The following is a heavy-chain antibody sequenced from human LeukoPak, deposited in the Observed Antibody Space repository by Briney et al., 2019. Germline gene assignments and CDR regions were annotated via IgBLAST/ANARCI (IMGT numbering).Heavy chain of an antibody. V-gene: IGHV4-34*09. CDR2: IYYSGST. CDR1: GGSFSGYY. CDR3: ARIGGDGDYFRYYYGMDV. Sequence: SETLSLTCAVYGGSFSGYYWSWIRQPPGKGLEWIGYIYYSGSTYYNPSLKSRVTISVDTSKNQFSLKLSSVTAADTAVYYCARIGGDGDYFRYYYGMDVWGQGTTVTVSS. J-gene: IGHJ6*02. D-gene: IGHD4-17*01.